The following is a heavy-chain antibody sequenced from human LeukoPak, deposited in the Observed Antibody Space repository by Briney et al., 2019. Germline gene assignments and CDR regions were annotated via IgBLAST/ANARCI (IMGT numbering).Heavy chain of an antibody. D-gene: IGHD2-15*01. CDR3: ATRVLSLC. J-gene: IGHJ4*02. Sequence: ASVKVSYKASGYTFTSYGISWVRQAPGQGLEWMGWISAYNGNTKYAQKLKGRVTMTTDTSTSTAYMELRSLRSDDTAVYYCATRVLSLCWGQGTLVTVSS. V-gene: IGHV1-18*01. CDR2: ISAYNGNT. CDR1: GYTFTSYG.